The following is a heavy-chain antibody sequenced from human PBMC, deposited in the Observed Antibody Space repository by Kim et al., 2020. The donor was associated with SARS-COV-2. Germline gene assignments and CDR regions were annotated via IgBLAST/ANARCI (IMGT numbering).Heavy chain of an antibody. J-gene: IGHJ5*02. Sequence: AQKFQERVTITRDMSTSTAYMELSSLRSEDTAVYYCASGYSYGADWFDPWGQGTLVTVSS. V-gene: IGHV1-58*01. D-gene: IGHD5-18*01. CDR3: ASGYSYGADWFDP.